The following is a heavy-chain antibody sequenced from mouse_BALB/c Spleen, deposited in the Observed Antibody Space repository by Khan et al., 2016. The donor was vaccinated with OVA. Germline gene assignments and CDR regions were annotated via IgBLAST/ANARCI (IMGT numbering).Heavy chain of an antibody. CDR3: TRGWLLRFDY. D-gene: IGHD2-3*01. CDR1: GYSITSGYN. V-gene: IGHV3-6*02. CDR2: ISYDGSN. Sequence: EVQLQESGPGLVKPSQSLSLTCSVTGYSITSGYNWNWIRQFPGNKLEWMGYISYDGSNNYNPSLKNRISITRDTSKNQFFLKLISVTTEDTATYYCTRGWLLRFDYGGQGTSVTVSS. J-gene: IGHJ4*01.